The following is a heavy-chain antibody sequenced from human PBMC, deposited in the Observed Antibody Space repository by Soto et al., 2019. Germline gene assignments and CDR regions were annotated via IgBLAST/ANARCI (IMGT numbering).Heavy chain of an antibody. V-gene: IGHV3-33*01. CDR1: GFTFSSYG. J-gene: IGHJ4*02. CDR2: IWYDGSNK. Sequence: QVQLVESGGGVVQPGRSLRLSCAASGFTFSSYGMHWVRQAPGKGLEWVAVIWYDGSNKYYADSVKGRFTISRDNSKNTLYLQMNSLRAEDTAVYYCARGGYGSGSYPFDYWGQGTLVTVSS. D-gene: IGHD3-10*01. CDR3: ARGGYGSGSYPFDY.